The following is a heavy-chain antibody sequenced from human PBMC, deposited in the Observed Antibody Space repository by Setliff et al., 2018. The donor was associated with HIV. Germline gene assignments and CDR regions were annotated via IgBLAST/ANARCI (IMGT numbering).Heavy chain of an antibody. CDR1: GGSISNFY. V-gene: IGHV4-4*07. CDR3: ARSNPGITAGLLAY. Sequence: LTCTVSGGSISNFYWNWIRQPAGKGLEWIGRIYTTGGTNYNPALKSRVTMSIDTSKNQISLKLNSVTAADTATYYCARSNPGITAGLLAYWGPGTLVTVSS. CDR2: IYTTGGT. D-gene: IGHD6-13*01. J-gene: IGHJ4*02.